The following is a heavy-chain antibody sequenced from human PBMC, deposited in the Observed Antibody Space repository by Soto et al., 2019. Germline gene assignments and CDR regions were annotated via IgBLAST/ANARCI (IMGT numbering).Heavy chain of an antibody. Sequence: QVQLVQSGAEVKKPGSSVKVSCKASGGTFSSYTISWVRQAPGQGLEWMGRIIPILGIANYAQKFQGRVTITADKSTSTAYMERSSLRSEDTAVYYCARGTELYYFDYWGQGTLVTVSS. J-gene: IGHJ4*02. CDR3: ARGTELYYFDY. CDR2: IIPILGIA. CDR1: GGTFSSYT. D-gene: IGHD1-26*01. V-gene: IGHV1-69*02.